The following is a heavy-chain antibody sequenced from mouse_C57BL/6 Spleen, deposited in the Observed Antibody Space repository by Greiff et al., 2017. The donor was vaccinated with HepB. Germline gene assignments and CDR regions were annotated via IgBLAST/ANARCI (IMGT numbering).Heavy chain of an antibody. J-gene: IGHJ1*03. CDR1: GYTFTSYW. CDR2: IDPDSGDT. D-gene: IGHD4-1*02. CDR3: ARSTEAGRWYFAD. Sequence: VQLQQPGAELVKPGASVKLSCKASGYTFTSYWMHWVKQRPGRGLEWIERIDPDSGDTKYNEKFKSKATLAVDKPSSTAYMQLSSLTSEDSAVYFCARSTEAGRWYFADWGKGTTVTVSS. V-gene: IGHV1-62-3*01.